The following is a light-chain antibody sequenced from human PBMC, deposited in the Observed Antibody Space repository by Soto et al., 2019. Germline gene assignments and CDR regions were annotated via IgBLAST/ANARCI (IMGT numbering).Light chain of an antibody. CDR1: SSDVGSYNL. CDR3: CTYAGSSTLV. J-gene: IGLJ2*01. V-gene: IGLV2-23*01. CDR2: DDS. Sequence: QSALTQPASVSGSPGQSITISCTGTSSDVGSYNLVSWYQQHPGKAPKLMIYDDSKRPSGVSNRFSGSTSGNTASLTISGLQAEDEADYYCCTYAGSSTLVLGGGTKLTVL.